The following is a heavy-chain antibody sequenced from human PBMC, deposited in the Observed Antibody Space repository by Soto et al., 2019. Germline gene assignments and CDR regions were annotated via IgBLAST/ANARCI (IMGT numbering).Heavy chain of an antibody. J-gene: IGHJ4*02. Sequence: QVHLVESGGGVVQPGGSLRLSCAASGFTFSVFGMHWVRQAPGKGPERVAVISHEGNSKHYADSVKGRFTISRDNAKNTLSLLMDSLRPEDTALYYCAKTITLSPSDDSRGRGALIDHWGQGTLVTVSS. V-gene: IGHV3-30*18. D-gene: IGHD6-19*01. CDR2: ISHEGNSK. CDR3: AKTITLSPSDDSRGRGALIDH. CDR1: GFTFSVFG.